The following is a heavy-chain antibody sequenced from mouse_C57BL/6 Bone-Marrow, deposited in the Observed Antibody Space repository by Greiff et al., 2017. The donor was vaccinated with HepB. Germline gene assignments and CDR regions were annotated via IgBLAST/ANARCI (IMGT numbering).Heavy chain of an antibody. CDR2: ISYSGST. Sequence: EVKVEESGPGLAKPSQTLSLTCSVTGYSITSDYWNWIRKFPGNKLEYMGYISYSGSTYYKPSLKSRISITRDTSKNQYYLQLNSVTTEDTAPYYCASYRGYCSSCFDYWGQGTTLTVSS. CDR1: GYSITSDY. D-gene: IGHD1-1*01. V-gene: IGHV3-8*01. J-gene: IGHJ2*01. CDR3: ASYRGYCSSCFDY.